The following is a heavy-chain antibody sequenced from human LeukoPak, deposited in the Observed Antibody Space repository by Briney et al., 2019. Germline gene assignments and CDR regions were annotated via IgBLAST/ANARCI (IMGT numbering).Heavy chain of an antibody. Sequence: GASVKVSCKASGYTFTSYYMHWVRQAPGQGLEWMGIINPSGGSTSYAQKFQGRVTMTRDMSTSTVYMELSRLRSDDTAVYYCATPIYSYDSREAFDYWGQGTLVTVSS. CDR2: INPSGGST. J-gene: IGHJ4*02. D-gene: IGHD3-22*01. CDR1: GYTFTSYY. CDR3: ATPIYSYDSREAFDY. V-gene: IGHV1-46*01.